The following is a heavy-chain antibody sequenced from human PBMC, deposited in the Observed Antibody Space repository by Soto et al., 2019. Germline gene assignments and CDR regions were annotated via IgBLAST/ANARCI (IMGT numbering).Heavy chain of an antibody. CDR3: ANSFYGSGSGFDP. CDR1: GFTFSSYS. J-gene: IGHJ5*02. Sequence: GGSLRLSCAASGFTFSSYSMNWVRQAPGKGLEWVSSISSSSSYIYYADSVKGRFTISRDNAKNSLYLQMNSLRAEDTAVYYCANSFYGSGSGFDPWGQGTLVTVSS. CDR2: ISSSSSYI. D-gene: IGHD3-10*01. V-gene: IGHV3-21*01.